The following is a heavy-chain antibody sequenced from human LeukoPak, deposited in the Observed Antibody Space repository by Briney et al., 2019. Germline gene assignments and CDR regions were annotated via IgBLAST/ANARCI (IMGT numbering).Heavy chain of an antibody. D-gene: IGHD2-21*02. Sequence: GGSLRLSCAASGFXFTNYALHWVRQAPGKGLEWVARISYDGTNKYYADSVKGRFTISRDNSKNTLSLQMNSLRAEDTALYYCARGFVLGAAKNYFDYWGQGALVTVSS. CDR3: ARGFVLGAAKNYFDY. V-gene: IGHV3-30-3*01. CDR2: ISYDGTNK. J-gene: IGHJ4*02. CDR1: GFXFTNYA.